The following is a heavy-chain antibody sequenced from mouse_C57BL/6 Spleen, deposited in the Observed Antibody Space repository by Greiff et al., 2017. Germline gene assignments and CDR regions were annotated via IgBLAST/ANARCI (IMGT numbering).Heavy chain of an antibody. CDR1: GFTFSSYA. Sequence: EVQLVESGGGLVKPGGSLKLSCAASGFTFSSYAMSWVRQTPEKRLEWVATISDGGSYTYYPDNVKGRFTISRDNAKNNLYLQMSHLKSEDTAMYYCARGPTTVVAHFDYWGQGTTLTVSS. V-gene: IGHV5-4*01. CDR2: ISDGGSYT. J-gene: IGHJ2*01. CDR3: ARGPTTVVAHFDY. D-gene: IGHD1-1*01.